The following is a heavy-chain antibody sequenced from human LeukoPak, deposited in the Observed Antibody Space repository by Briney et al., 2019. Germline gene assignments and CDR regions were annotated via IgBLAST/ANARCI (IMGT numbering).Heavy chain of an antibody. V-gene: IGHV1-24*01. J-gene: IGHJ4*02. D-gene: IGHD4-23*01. CDR3: ATDLLADYGGKERY. Sequence: GASVKVSCKVSGYTLTELSMHWVRQAPGKGLEWMGGFDPEDGETIYAQKFRGRVTMTEDTSTDTAYMELSSLRSEDTAVYYCATDLLADYGGKERYWGQGTLVTVSS. CDR2: FDPEDGET. CDR1: GYTLTELS.